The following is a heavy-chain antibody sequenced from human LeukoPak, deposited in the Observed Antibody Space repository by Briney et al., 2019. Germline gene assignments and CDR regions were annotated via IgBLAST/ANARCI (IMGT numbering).Heavy chain of an antibody. V-gene: IGHV3-74*01. CDR1: GFTLRNYW. D-gene: IGHD1-1*01. J-gene: IGHJ3*02. CDR2: IKTDGSWT. CDR3: VRDNDAWAFDI. Sequence: GGSLRLSGSASGFTLRNYWMHWVRQVPGRGLVWVARIKTDGSWTNYADSVQGRFTISRDNAKNTVYLEMNSLRVEDTAIYYCVRDNDAWAFDIWGQGTMDTVSS.